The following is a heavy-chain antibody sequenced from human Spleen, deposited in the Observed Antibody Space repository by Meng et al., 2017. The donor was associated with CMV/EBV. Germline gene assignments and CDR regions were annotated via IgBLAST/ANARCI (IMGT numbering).Heavy chain of an antibody. V-gene: IGHV1-8*03. CDR3: ARGRRVVPAAPPNDAFDI. Sequence: ASVKVSCKASGYTFTGYYIHWVRQATGQGLEWMGWMNPNSGNTGYAQKFQGRVTITRNTSISTAYMELSSLRSEDTAVYYCARGRRVVPAAPPNDAFDIWGQGTMVTVSS. CDR2: MNPNSGNT. D-gene: IGHD2-2*01. J-gene: IGHJ3*02. CDR1: GYTFTGYY.